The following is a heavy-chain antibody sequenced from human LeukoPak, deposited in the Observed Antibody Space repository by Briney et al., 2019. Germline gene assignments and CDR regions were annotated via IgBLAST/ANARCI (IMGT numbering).Heavy chain of an antibody. Sequence: PSETLSLTCTVSGGSISSRSYYWSWIRQSPGKGLEWIGYISYSGSTNYNPSLKSRVTMSVDTSKNQFSLKLSSVTAADTAVYYCGRDRRATYYYDSSGYYSDFWGQGTLVTVSS. CDR2: ISYSGST. D-gene: IGHD3-22*01. CDR3: GRDRRATYYYDSSGYYSDF. V-gene: IGHV4-61*01. J-gene: IGHJ4*02. CDR1: GGSISSRSYY.